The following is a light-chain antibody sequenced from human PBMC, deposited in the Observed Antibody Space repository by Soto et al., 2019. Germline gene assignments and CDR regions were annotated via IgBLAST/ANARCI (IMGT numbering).Light chain of an antibody. CDR3: RSDAGSSNV. CDR1: SSDVGVNNY. CDR2: EVN. V-gene: IGLV2-8*01. J-gene: IGLJ1*01. Sequence: QSVLTQPPSASGSPGRSVAIPCTGTSSDVGVNNYVCWYQQHAGQAPTLMIYEVNKPPSGVPDRFSGSKSGTTASLTVAALQAEDEDDYYARSDAGSSNVFGGGTKVTVL.